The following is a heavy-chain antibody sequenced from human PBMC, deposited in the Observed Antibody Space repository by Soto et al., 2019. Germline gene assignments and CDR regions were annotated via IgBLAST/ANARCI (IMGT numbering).Heavy chain of an antibody. CDR2: IYYSGRT. D-gene: IGHD6-6*01. V-gene: IGHV4-30-4*01. CDR3: ARDRSNSPDYFDF. CDR1: GGSIDNYEYY. J-gene: IGHJ4*02. Sequence: SETLSLTCTVSGGSIDNYEYYWTWIRQPPGKGLEWVGYIYYSGRTNYNPSLNSRLTISLDTSKNQFSLRLTSVSAADTAMYYCARDRSNSPDYFDFWGQGTLVTVSS.